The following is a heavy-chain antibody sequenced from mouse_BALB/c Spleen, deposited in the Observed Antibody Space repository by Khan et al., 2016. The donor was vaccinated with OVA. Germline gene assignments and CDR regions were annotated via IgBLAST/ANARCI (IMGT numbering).Heavy chain of an antibody. D-gene: IGHD2-1*01. V-gene: IGHV5-6-4*01. CDR2: ISSDSTYT. CDR3: TRDGNYAHWYFDG. Sequence: EVELVESGGGLVRPGVSLKLSCAASGFSFTSYTMSWVRQTPAKRLEWVAAISSDSTYTYYPDSVKGRSTISRDNAKNTLYLQMTSLKSEDTAMYYCTRDGNYAHWYFDGWGAGTTVTVSS. J-gene: IGHJ1*01. CDR1: GFSFTSYT.